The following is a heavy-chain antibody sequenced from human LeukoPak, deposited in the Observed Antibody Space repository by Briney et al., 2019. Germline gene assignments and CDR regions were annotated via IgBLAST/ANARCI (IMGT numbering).Heavy chain of an antibody. Sequence: PSETLSLTCTVSGGSISSSYWSWIRQPPGKGLEWIGYVSYSGDTSYNPSLKSRVTMSVDTSQNQISLNLNFVTAADTAVYYCARDPRGYSGYDSCGGDCYSGGAFDIWGQGTMVTVSS. V-gene: IGHV4-59*01. D-gene: IGHD2-21*02. J-gene: IGHJ3*02. CDR1: GGSISSSY. CDR3: ARDPRGYSGYDSCGGDCYSGGAFDI. CDR2: VSYSGDT.